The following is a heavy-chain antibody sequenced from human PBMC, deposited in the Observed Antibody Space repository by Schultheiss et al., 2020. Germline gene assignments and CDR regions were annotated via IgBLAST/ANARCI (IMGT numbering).Heavy chain of an antibody. Sequence: GSLRLSCSASGFTFSSYAMHWVRQAPGKGLEWNGSIYYSGSTYYSPSLKSRVTISVDTSKKQFSLKLRSVTAADTAVYYCARHKASYGDRLDSWGRGTLVTVSS. CDR2: IYYSGST. CDR3: ARHKASYGDRLDS. J-gene: IGHJ4*02. V-gene: IGHV4-39*01. D-gene: IGHD4-17*01. CDR1: GFTFSSYAMH.